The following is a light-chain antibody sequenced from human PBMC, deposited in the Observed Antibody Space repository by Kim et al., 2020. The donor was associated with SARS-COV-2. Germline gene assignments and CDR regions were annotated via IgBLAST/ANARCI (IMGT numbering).Light chain of an antibody. CDR3: AAWDDSLNGVV. CDR1: TSNIGSNI. CDR2: SSN. J-gene: IGLJ2*01. V-gene: IGLV1-44*01. Sequence: LTQPPSASGTPGQRVTISCSGSTSNIGSNIVNWYQQLPGTAPKLLIYSSNQRPSGVPDRFSGSKSGTSASLAISGLQSEDEADYYCAAWDDSLNGVVFGGGTQLTVL.